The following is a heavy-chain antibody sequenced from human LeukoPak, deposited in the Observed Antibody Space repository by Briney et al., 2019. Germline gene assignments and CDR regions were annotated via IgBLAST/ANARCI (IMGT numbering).Heavy chain of an antibody. V-gene: IGHV3-33*01. J-gene: IGHJ4*02. D-gene: IGHD6-13*01. CDR3: ARDQVLAAAGKAFDY. Sequence: GGSLRLSCAASGFTFSSYGMRWVRQAPGKGLEWVAVICDDGSNKYYADSVKGRFTISRDNSKNTLYLQMNSLRAEDTAVYYCARDQVLAAAGKAFDYWGRATLVTGSS. CDR1: GFTFSSYG. CDR2: ICDDGSNK.